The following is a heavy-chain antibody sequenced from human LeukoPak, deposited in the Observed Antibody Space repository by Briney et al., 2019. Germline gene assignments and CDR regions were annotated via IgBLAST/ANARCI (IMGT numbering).Heavy chain of an antibody. CDR2: INHSGST. CDR3: ARQGIQLWDPDY. D-gene: IGHD5-18*01. V-gene: IGHV4-34*01. J-gene: IGHJ4*02. CDR1: GGSFSGYY. Sequence: SETLSLTCAVYGGSFSGYYWSWIRQPPGKGLEWIGEINHSGSTNYNPSLKSRVTISVDTSKNQFSLKLSSVTAADTAVYYCARQGIQLWDPDYWGQGTLVTVSS.